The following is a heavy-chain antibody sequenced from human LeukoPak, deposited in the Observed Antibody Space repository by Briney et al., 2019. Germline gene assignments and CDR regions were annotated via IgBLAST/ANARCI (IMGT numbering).Heavy chain of an antibody. CDR3: TKGPHDYGDFVYF. J-gene: IGHJ4*02. CDR2: IIPVFDMT. Sequence: SVKVSCKASGDTFYRFPISWVRLAPGQGLEWMGRIIPVFDMTNYAPKFQGRITMTADISTTTAYMELRSLKSEDSAIYYCTKGPHDYGDFVYFWGQGTRVTVSS. CDR1: GDTFYRFP. D-gene: IGHD4-17*01. V-gene: IGHV1-69*04.